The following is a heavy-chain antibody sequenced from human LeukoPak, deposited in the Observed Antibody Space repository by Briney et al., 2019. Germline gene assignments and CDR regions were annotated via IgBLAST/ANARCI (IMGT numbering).Heavy chain of an antibody. CDR2: IYYSGST. CDR3: ARVGSYGLLDY. Sequence: KTSETLSLTCTVSGGSISSYYWTWIRQPPGKGLEWIGYIYYSGSTNYSPSLRSRVTMSVDTSKNQFSLKVSSVTAADTAVYYCARVGSYGLLDYWGQGTLVTVSS. V-gene: IGHV4-59*01. J-gene: IGHJ4*02. CDR1: GGSISSYY. D-gene: IGHD5-18*01.